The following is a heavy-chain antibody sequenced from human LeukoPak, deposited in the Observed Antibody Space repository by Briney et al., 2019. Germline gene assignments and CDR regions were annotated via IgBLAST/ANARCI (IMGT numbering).Heavy chain of an antibody. CDR1: GGSISSSNW. Sequence: PSETLSLTCAVSGGSISSSNWWGWIRQPPGKGLEWIGYIYHSGTTYYNPSLQSRVTMSVDTSKNQFSLKLSSVTAVDTAVYYCARKENVYYYFDYWGQGTLVTVSS. D-gene: IGHD3-10*01. CDR3: ARKENVYYYFDY. CDR2: IYHSGTT. V-gene: IGHV4-28*01. J-gene: IGHJ4*02.